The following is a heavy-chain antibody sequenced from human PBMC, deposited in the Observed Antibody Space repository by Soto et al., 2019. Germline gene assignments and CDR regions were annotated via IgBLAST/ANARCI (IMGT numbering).Heavy chain of an antibody. J-gene: IGHJ5*02. CDR3: ATDKYGAGRVGVHS. Sequence: QVQLVQSGAEVKKPGASLRVSCETSGGTSTIYTITWVRQAPGQGLQWMGRIVPTLRITNYAQEFQGRLTITPDSSTSTAHIELTSLPSQDTGVYYCATDKYGAGRVGVHSWGQETLVTVSS. CDR1: GGTSTIYT. CDR2: IVPTLRIT. D-gene: IGHD1-26*01. V-gene: IGHV1-69*08.